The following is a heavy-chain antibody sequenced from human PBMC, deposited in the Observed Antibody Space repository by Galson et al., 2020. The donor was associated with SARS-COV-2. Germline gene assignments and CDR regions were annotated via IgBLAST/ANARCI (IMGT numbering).Heavy chain of an antibody. CDR2: INPSGSDT. D-gene: IGHD6-6*01. CDR1: GYRFYNYW. Sequence: GGSLQSSCKGSGYRFYNYWIGWVRQKLSKGLEWMGIINPSGSDTRYSPSFQGQVTISVDKSISTAYLHWSSLKASDTAIYYCARADPVGSSSTSHYYDAMYVWGQVTTVTVSS. CDR3: ARADPVGSSSTSHYYDAMYV. V-gene: IGHV5-51*01. J-gene: IGHJ6*02.